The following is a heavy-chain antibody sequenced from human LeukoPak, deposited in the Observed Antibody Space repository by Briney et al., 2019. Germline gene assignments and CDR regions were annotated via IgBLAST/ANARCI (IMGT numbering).Heavy chain of an antibody. CDR3: AKDLRPSIFGVVSDAFDI. V-gene: IGHV3-23*01. D-gene: IGHD3-3*01. J-gene: IGHJ3*02. CDR1: GFTFSSYA. CDR2: ISGSGGST. Sequence: GGSLRLSCAASGFTFSSYAMTWVRQAPGKGLEWVSVISGSGGSTYYADSVKGRFTISRDNSKNTLFLQMNSLRAEDTAVYYCAKDLRPSIFGVVSDAFDIWGQGTMVTVSS.